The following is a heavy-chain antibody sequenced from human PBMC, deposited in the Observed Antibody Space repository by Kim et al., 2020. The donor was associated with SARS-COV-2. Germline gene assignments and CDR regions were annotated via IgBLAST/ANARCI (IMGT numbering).Heavy chain of an antibody. CDR3: ARAAPHTIFGVVIAYDAFDI. Sequence: ASVKVSCKASGYTFTSYAMNWVQQAPGQGLESMGWINTNTGNPTYAQGFTGRFVFSLDTSVSTAYLQISSLKAEDTAVYYCARAAPHTIFGVVIAYDAFDIWGQGTMVTVPS. CDR2: INTNTGNP. D-gene: IGHD3-3*01. CDR1: GYTFTSYA. J-gene: IGHJ3*02. V-gene: IGHV7-4-1*02.